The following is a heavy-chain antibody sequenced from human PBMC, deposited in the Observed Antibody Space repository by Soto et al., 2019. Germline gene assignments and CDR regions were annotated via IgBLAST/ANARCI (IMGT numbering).Heavy chain of an antibody. V-gene: IGHV4-4*02. D-gene: IGHD6-13*01. CDR1: SGSISSSNW. CDR2: IYHSGST. J-gene: IGHJ4*02. CDR3: AGVAGVVTAGGYFDY. Sequence: QVQLQESGPGLVKPSGTLSLTCAVSSGSISSSNWWSWVRQPPGKGLEWIGEIYHSGSTNYNPSLKGRVTISVDKSKNQFSLKLRSVTAADTAVYYCAGVAGVVTAGGYFDYWGQGTLVTVSS.